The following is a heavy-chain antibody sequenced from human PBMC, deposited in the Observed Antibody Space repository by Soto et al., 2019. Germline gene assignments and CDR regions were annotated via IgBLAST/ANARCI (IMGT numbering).Heavy chain of an antibody. CDR2: IYPGDGDT. CDR3: ARHDTRYITSESQNHYYGMDV. J-gene: IGHJ6*02. D-gene: IGHD1-20*01. Sequence: GESLKIPCTASEYSFTKHWISWVRQMPGKGLEWTGIIYPGDGDTRYSPSFQGQVAISVDTSINTAYLEWNNLKASDTATYYCARHDTRYITSESQNHYYGMDVAGHGITVTVSS. V-gene: IGHV5-51*01. CDR1: EYSFTKHW.